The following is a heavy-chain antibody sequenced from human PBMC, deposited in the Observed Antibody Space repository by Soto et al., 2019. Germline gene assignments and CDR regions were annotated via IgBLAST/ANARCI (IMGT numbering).Heavy chain of an antibody. CDR1: GFTFSSYG. J-gene: IGHJ4*02. CDR3: AKSLYSYGYFFDY. CDR2: ISYDGSNK. V-gene: IGHV3-30*18. Sequence: LRLSCAASGFTFSSYGMHWVRQAPGKGLEWVAVISYDGSNKYYADSVKGRFTISRDNSKNTLYLQMNSLRAEDTAVYYCAKSLYSYGYFFDYWGQGTLVTVSS. D-gene: IGHD5-18*01.